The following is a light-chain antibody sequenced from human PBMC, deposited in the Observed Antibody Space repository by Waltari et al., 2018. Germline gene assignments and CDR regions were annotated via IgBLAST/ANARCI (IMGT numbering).Light chain of an antibody. Sequence: QSALTQPRSVSGSPGQSVTISCTGTSSDVGSYNYVSWFQQHPVKAPKLMIYDVTKRPSGVPDRFSGSKSGITASLTISGLQADDEADYYCCSYAGSYTLGVFGGGTKLTVL. CDR3: CSYAGSYTLGV. CDR2: DVT. CDR1: SSDVGSYNY. V-gene: IGLV2-11*01. J-gene: IGLJ3*02.